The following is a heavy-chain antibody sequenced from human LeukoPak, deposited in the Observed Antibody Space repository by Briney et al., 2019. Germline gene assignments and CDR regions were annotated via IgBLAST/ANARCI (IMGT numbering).Heavy chain of an antibody. J-gene: IGHJ4*02. D-gene: IGHD5-12*01. CDR2: ISGSGGST. CDR3: AKDERSSVATFDY. Sequence: GGSLRLSCAASGFTFSSYAMSWVRQAPGKGLEWVSAISGSGGSTYYADSVKGRFTISRDNSKNTLYLQMNSLRAEGTAVYYCAKDERSSVATFDYWGQGTLVTVSS. CDR1: GFTFSSYA. V-gene: IGHV3-23*01.